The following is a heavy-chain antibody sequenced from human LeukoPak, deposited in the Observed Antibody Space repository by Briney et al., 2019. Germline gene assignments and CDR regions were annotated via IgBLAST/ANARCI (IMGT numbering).Heavy chain of an antibody. CDR2: INHSGST. D-gene: IGHD3-16*01. V-gene: IGHV4-34*01. Sequence: PSETLSLTCAVYGGSFSGYYWSWIRQPPGKGLEWIGEINHSGSTNYNPSLKSRVTISVDTSKNQFSLKLSSATAADTAVYYCAREIRGDSWFDPWGQGTLVTVSS. CDR1: GGSFSGYY. J-gene: IGHJ5*02. CDR3: AREIRGDSWFDP.